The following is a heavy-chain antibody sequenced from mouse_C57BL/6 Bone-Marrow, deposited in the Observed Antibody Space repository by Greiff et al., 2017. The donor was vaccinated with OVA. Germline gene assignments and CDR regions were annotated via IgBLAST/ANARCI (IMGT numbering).Heavy chain of an antibody. CDR1: GYTFTSYW. Sequence: VQLQQPGAELVKPGASVKMSCKASGYTFTSYWITWVKQRPGQGLEWIGDIYPGSGSTNYNEKFKSKATLTVDTSSSTAYMQLSSLTSEDSAVYYCARGGAYYPSYFDYWGQGTTLTVSS. V-gene: IGHV1-55*01. CDR2: IYPGSGST. D-gene: IGHD2-10*01. CDR3: ARGGAYYPSYFDY. J-gene: IGHJ2*01.